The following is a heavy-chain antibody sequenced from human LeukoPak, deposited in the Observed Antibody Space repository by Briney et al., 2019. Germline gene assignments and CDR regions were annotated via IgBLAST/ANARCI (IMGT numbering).Heavy chain of an antibody. CDR3: ARNMVAQYYYDSSGYFYYFDY. Sequence: KPSETLSLTCAVYGGSFSGYYWSWIRQPPGKGLEWIGEIKHSGSTNYNPSLKSRVTISVDTSKNQFPLKLGSVTAADTAVYYCARNMVAQYYYDSSGYFYYFDYWGQGTLVTVSS. J-gene: IGHJ4*02. V-gene: IGHV4-34*01. CDR1: GGSFSGYY. CDR2: IKHSGST. D-gene: IGHD3-22*01.